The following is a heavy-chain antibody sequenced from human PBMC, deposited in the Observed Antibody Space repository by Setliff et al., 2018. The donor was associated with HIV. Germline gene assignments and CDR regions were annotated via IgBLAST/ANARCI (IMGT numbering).Heavy chain of an antibody. CDR1: GVSISSSSYF. CDR3: ALLEVPFIGGRIPSF. V-gene: IGHV4-39*07. Sequence: SETLSLTCAVSGVSISSSSYFWGWIRRPPGTGLDWIGEINHSGGTTYNPSLNGRVGISVDTSKNQFSLKLITLTVADTAVYYCALLEVPFIGGRIPSFWGQGTLVTVSS. D-gene: IGHD3-16*01. CDR2: INHSGGT. J-gene: IGHJ4*02.